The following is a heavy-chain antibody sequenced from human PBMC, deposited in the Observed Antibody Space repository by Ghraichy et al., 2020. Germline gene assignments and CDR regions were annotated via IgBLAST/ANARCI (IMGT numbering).Heavy chain of an antibody. CDR3: ARDLYGSGSYDDY. J-gene: IGHJ4*02. V-gene: IGHV1-69*04. D-gene: IGHD3-10*01. CDR1: GGTFSSYT. Sequence: SVKVSCKASGGTFSSYTISWVRQAPGQGLEWMGRIIPILGIANYAQKFQGRVTITADKSTSTAYMELSSLRSEDTAVYYCARDLYGSGSYDDYWGQGTLVTVSS. CDR2: IIPILGIA.